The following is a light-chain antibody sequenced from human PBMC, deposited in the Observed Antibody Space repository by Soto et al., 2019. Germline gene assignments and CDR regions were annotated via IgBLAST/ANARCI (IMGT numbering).Light chain of an antibody. V-gene: IGKV1-5*01. Sequence: DIQMTQTPSTLSASVGDRVTITCRASQSITNWLAWYQQKPGKAPKVLIYDASILESGVPSRFSGSGSGTEFTLTISSLQPDDFATYYCQHYITCPWAFGQGTKVEIK. CDR3: QHYITCPWA. CDR2: DAS. J-gene: IGKJ1*01. CDR1: QSITNW.